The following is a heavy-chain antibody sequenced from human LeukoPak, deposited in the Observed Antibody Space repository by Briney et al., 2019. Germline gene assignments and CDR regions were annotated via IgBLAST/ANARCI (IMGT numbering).Heavy chain of an antibody. J-gene: IGHJ6*02. CDR3: ARIGAVLRFLEWSGPLTGMDV. D-gene: IGHD3-3*01. Sequence: SVEVSCKASGGTFSSYAISWVRQAPGQGLEWMGGIIPIFGTANYAQKFQGRVTITADESTSTAYMELSSLRSEDTAVYYCARIGAVLRFLEWSGPLTGMDVWGQGTTVTVSS. CDR2: IIPIFGTA. CDR1: GGTFSSYA. V-gene: IGHV1-69*01.